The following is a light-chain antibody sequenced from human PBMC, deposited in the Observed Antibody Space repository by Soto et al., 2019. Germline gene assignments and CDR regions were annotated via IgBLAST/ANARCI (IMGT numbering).Light chain of an antibody. Sequence: SALTQPASVSGSPGQSITISCTGTSSGVGSYNLVSWYQQHPGKAPKLMIYEGSKRPSGVSNRFSGSKSGNTASLTISGLQAEDEADYYCCSYAGSSTPVVFGGGTKLTVL. CDR2: EGS. CDR1: SSGVGSYNL. CDR3: CSYAGSSTPVV. V-gene: IGLV2-23*01. J-gene: IGLJ2*01.